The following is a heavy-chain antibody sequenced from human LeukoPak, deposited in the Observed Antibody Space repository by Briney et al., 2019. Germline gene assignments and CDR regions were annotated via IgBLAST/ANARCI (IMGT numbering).Heavy chain of an antibody. J-gene: IGHJ4*02. Sequence: PGRSLRLSCAASGFTFSSYAIHWVRQAPGKGLEWVAVISYDGSTKYYADSVQGRFTISRDNSKSTLYLQMNSLRAEDTAVYHCAQSHCSGGSCYSWASDYWGQGTLVTVSS. D-gene: IGHD2-15*01. CDR1: GFTFSSYA. CDR3: AQSHCSGGSCYSWASDY. V-gene: IGHV3-30*18. CDR2: ISYDGSTK.